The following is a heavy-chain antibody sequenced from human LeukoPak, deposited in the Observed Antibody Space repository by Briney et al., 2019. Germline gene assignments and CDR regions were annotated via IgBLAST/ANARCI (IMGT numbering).Heavy chain of an antibody. D-gene: IGHD3-22*01. CDR1: GYTFTSYG. Sequence: ASVKVSCKASGYTFTSYGISWVRRAPGQGLEWMGWISAYNGNTNYAQKLQGRVTMTTDTSTSTAYMELRSLRSDDTAVYYCASTYYYDSSGYNYFDYWGQGTLVTVSS. CDR3: ASTYYYDSSGYNYFDY. V-gene: IGHV1-18*01. J-gene: IGHJ4*02. CDR2: ISAYNGNT.